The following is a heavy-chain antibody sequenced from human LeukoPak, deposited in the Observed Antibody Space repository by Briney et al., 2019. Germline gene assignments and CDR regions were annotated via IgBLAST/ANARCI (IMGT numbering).Heavy chain of an antibody. V-gene: IGHV3-9*01. J-gene: IGHJ2*01. CDR3: TRRAARWQFDL. Sequence: GGSLRLSCAASGFTFSLSWMHWVRQAPGKGLEWVSGINWKTGNGIYADSVKGRFTISRDNAKNSLYLQMSSMRAEDTALYYCTRRAARWQFDLWGRGTLLTVSS. CDR2: INWKTGNG. D-gene: IGHD5-24*01. CDR1: GFTFSLSW.